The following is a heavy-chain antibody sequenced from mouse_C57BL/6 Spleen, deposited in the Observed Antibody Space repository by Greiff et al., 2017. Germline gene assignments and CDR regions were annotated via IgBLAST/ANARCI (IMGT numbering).Heavy chain of an antibody. CDR1: GYTFTDHT. CDR2: IYPRDGST. V-gene: IGHV1-78*01. D-gene: IGHD1-1*01. J-gene: IGHJ3*01. CDR3: APGGYYYGGGFAY. Sequence: VRLQQSDAELMKPGASVKISCKVSGYTFTDHTIHWMKQRPEQGLEWIGYIYPRDGSTKYYEKFKGKATLTADKSSSTAYMQLNSLTSEDSAVYFCAPGGYYYGGGFAYWGQGTLVTVSA.